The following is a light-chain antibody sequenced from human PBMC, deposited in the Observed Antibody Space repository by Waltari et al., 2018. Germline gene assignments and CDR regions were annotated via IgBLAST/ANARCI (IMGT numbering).Light chain of an antibody. J-gene: IGLJ2*01. CDR2: EVS. Sequence: QSALTQPASVSGSPGQSITISCTGTSRDVRTYTLVPCYQQHPGKAPKLLISEVSERPSGVSDRFSASKSADTASLTISGLQAEDEADYYCCSYSRSTTFVIFGGGTKLTVL. V-gene: IGLV2-23*02. CDR1: SRDVRTYTL. CDR3: CSYSRSTTFVI.